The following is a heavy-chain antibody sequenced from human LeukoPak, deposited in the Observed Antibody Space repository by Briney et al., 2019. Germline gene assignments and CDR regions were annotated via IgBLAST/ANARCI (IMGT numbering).Heavy chain of an antibody. Sequence: GGSVRLSCTTSGFTFGDYAMSWVRQAPGKGLEWVGFTRSKTYGGTTEYAASVKGRFTISRDDSKSIAYLQMNSLRTEDTAVYYCTRGLMGYTGYDDYWGQGTLVTVPS. CDR1: GFTFGDYA. CDR2: TRSKTYGGTT. J-gene: IGHJ4*02. V-gene: IGHV3-49*04. CDR3: TRGLMGYTGYDDY. D-gene: IGHD5-12*01.